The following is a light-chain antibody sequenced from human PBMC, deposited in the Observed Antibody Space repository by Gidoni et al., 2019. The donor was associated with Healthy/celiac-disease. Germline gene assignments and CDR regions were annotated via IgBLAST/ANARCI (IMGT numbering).Light chain of an antibody. V-gene: IGKV2-30*01. CDR3: MQGTHWPYT. J-gene: IGKJ2*01. CDR1: QRLVNSHGNTY. Sequence: DVVMTQSPLSLLGTLGQPASISCRSSQRLVNSHGNTYLNWFQQRPGQSPRRLIYKVSNRDSGVPDRFSGSGSGTDFTLKISRVEAEDVGVYYCMQGTHWPYTFGQGTKLEIK. CDR2: KVS.